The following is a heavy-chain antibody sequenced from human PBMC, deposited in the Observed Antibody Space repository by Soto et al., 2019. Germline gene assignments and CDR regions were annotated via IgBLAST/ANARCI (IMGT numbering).Heavy chain of an antibody. CDR3: AKDTGSGSYSYYYYYMDV. CDR1: GFTFDDYA. V-gene: IGHV3-9*01. Sequence: SLRLSCAASGFTFDDYAMHWVRQAPGKGLEWVSGISWNSGSIGYADSVKGRFTISRDNAKNSLYPQMNSLRAEDTALYYCAKDTGSGSYSYYYYYMDVWGKGTTVTVSS. J-gene: IGHJ6*03. D-gene: IGHD3-10*01. CDR2: ISWNSGSI.